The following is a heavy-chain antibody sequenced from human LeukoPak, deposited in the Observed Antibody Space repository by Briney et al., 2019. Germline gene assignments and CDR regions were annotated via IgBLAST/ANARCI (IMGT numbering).Heavy chain of an antibody. V-gene: IGHV3-30*04. Sequence: GGSLRLSCAASGFTFSSYAMHWVRQAPGKGLEWVAVISYDGSNKYYADSVKGRFTISRDNSKNMLYLQMNSLRAEDTAVYYCAREGVYSSGWSAYYYDSSGYGHLDYWGQGTLVTVSS. CDR1: GFTFSSYA. CDR3: AREGVYSSGWSAYYYDSSGYGHLDY. J-gene: IGHJ4*02. CDR2: ISYDGSNK. D-gene: IGHD3-22*01.